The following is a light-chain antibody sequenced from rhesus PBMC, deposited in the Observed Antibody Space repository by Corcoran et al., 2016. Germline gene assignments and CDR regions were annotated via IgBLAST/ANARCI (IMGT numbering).Light chain of an antibody. V-gene: IGKV1-22*01. CDR2: KAS. J-gene: IGKJ2*01. CDR3: QQYSRSPPS. Sequence: DIQMTQSPSSLSASVGDTVTITCRASQSISSLLAWYQPKPGKAPKLLIYKASTWHSGVPSRFTGSGSGTDVTLTISSLQSEDFATYYCQQYSRSPPSFGQGTKVEIK. CDR1: QSISSL.